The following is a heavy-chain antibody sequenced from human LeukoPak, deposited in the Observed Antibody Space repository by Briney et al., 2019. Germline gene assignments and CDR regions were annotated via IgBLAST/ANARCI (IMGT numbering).Heavy chain of an antibody. Sequence: PSETLSLTCTVSGGSISSSSYYWGWIRQPPGKGLEWIGSIYHSGSTCYNPSLKSRVTISVDTSKNQFSLKLSSVTAADTAVYYCARHPSYIVVFLSPYYFDYWGQGTLATVSS. CDR3: ARHPSYIVVFLSPYYFDY. V-gene: IGHV4-39*01. D-gene: IGHD5-12*01. J-gene: IGHJ4*02. CDR2: IYHSGST. CDR1: GGSISSSSYY.